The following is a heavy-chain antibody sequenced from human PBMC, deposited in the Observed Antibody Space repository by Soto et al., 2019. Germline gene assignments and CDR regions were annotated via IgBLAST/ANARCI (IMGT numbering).Heavy chain of an antibody. V-gene: IGHV3-33*01. CDR1: GFTFSNYG. CDR3: ARDIRSAYFDY. Sequence: QVQLVESGGGVVQPGRSLGLSCAASGFTFSNYGMHWFRQAPGKGLEWVAVIYYDGSGKYYADSVKGRFTISRDNSKNTRYLQMNTLRAEDTAVYSWARDIRSAYFDYWGQGTLVTVSS. CDR2: IYYDGSGK. D-gene: IGHD2-21*01. J-gene: IGHJ4*02.